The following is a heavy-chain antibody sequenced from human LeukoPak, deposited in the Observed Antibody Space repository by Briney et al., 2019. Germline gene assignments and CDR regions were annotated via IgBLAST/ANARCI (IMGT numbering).Heavy chain of an antibody. CDR1: GFTFSSYS. Sequence: GGSLRLSCAASGFTFSSYSMNWVRQAPGKGLEWVSSISSSSSYIYYADSVKGRFTISRDNAKNSLYLQMNSLRAEDTAVYYCARDTSYYGDYGYFDYWGQGTLVTVSS. J-gene: IGHJ4*02. CDR3: ARDTSYYGDYGYFDY. CDR2: ISSSSSYI. V-gene: IGHV3-21*01. D-gene: IGHD4-17*01.